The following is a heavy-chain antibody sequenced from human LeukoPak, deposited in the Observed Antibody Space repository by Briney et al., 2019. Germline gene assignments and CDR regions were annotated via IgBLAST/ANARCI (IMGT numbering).Heavy chain of an antibody. CDR2: ISGSGGST. J-gene: IGHJ4*02. Sequence: GGSLRPSCTASGFTFGDYAMSWFRQAPGKGLEWVSAISGSGGSTNYAGSVKGRFTISRDNSKSTLYLEMNILRAEDTAVYYCARTRYYESSSHYRYFDYWGQGTLVTVSS. CDR3: ARTRYYESSSHYRYFDY. V-gene: IGHV3-23*01. D-gene: IGHD3-22*01. CDR1: GFTFGDYA.